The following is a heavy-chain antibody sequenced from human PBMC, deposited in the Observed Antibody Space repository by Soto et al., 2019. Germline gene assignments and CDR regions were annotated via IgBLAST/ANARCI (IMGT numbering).Heavy chain of an antibody. CDR3: TRISLVGATGGRYFDY. D-gene: IGHD1-26*01. V-gene: IGHV3-72*01. J-gene: IGHJ4*02. CDR1: GFIFSDHY. Sequence: VQLVESGGGLVQPGGSLRLSCAASGFIFSDHYMDWVRQAPGKGLEWVGRIKNKANSYTTEYAASVKGRFTISRDDSKNSLYLQMNSVKTEDTAVYYCTRISLVGATGGRYFDYWGQGTLLTVSS. CDR2: IKNKANSYTT.